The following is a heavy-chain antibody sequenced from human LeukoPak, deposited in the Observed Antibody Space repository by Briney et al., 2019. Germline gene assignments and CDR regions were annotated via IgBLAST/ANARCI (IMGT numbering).Heavy chain of an antibody. V-gene: IGHV3-21*01. CDR3: ARDLHFRGSDSYYSAFDI. D-gene: IGHD3-10*01. Sequence: GGSLRLSCVASGFYFSKYTINWFRQAPGKGLEWVSSISGGSSYIYYGDSVKGRFTISRDNDKTSIYLQMNSLRAEDTAVYYCARDLHFRGSDSYYSAFDIWGQGTMVTVSS. CDR2: ISGGSSYI. J-gene: IGHJ3*02. CDR1: GFYFSKYT.